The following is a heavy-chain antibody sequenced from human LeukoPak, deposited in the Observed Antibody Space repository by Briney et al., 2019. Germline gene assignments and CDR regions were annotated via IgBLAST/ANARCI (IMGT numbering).Heavy chain of an antibody. J-gene: IGHJ4*02. CDR1: GFTFSSYA. CDR2: ISYDGSNK. V-gene: IGHV3-30-3*01. CDR3: AGTDYYDSSGYTLG. Sequence: GGSLRLSCAASGFTFSSYAMHWVRQAPGKGLEWVAVISYDGSNKYYADSVKGRFTISRDNSKNTLYLQMNSLRAEDTAVYYCAGTDYYDSSGYTLGWGQGTLVTVSS. D-gene: IGHD3-22*01.